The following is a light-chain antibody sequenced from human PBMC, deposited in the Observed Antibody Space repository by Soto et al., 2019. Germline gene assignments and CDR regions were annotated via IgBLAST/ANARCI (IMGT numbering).Light chain of an antibody. Sequence: EIVMTQSPATLSVSPGERATLSCRASQSVSSNLAWYQQKPGQAPRLLIYGASTRATGIPARFSGSGSGTEFTLTISSLQSEDFAFYYCQQYYNWPPYTFGQGTKLQIK. CDR1: QSVSSN. CDR3: QQYYNWPPYT. CDR2: GAS. J-gene: IGKJ2*01. V-gene: IGKV3-15*01.